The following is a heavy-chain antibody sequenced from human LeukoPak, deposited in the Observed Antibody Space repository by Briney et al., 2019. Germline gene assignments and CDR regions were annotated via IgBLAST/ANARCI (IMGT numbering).Heavy chain of an antibody. V-gene: IGHV4-34*01. CDR1: GGSFSGYY. CDR2: INHSGST. D-gene: IGHD5-12*01. J-gene: IGHJ4*02. Sequence: SETLSLTCAVYGGSFSGYYWSWLRQPPGKGLEWIGEINHSGSTNYNPSLKSRVTISVDTSKNQFSLKLSSVTAADTAVYYCALLRLRFGQAPIDYWGQGTLVTVSS. CDR3: ALLRLRFGQAPIDY.